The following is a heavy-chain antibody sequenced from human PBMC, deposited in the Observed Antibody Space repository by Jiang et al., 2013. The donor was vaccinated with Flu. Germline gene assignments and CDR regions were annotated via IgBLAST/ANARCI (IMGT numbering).Heavy chain of an antibody. V-gene: IGHV2-5*01. CDR1: ITRGVG. CDR2: IYWNDDE. Sequence: ITRGVGVAWIRQPPGKALEWLALIYWNDDEYYSPSLKSRLSITKDTSKNQVVLTMTNMDPVDTATYYCAHSFPCGEPNWNYRSVCWFDPWGQGTLVTVSS. J-gene: IGHJ5*02. D-gene: IGHD1-7*01. CDR3: AHSFPCGEPNWNYRSVCWFDP.